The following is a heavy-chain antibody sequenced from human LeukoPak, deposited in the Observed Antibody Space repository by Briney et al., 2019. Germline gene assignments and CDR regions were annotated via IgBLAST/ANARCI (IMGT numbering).Heavy chain of an antibody. V-gene: IGHV1-46*01. J-gene: IGHJ4*02. CDR1: GYTFTSYY. Sequence: ASVKVSCKASGYTFTSYYTHWVRQAPGQGLEWMGIINPSGGSTSYAQKFQGRVTMTRDMSTSTVYMELSSLRSEDTAVYYCARALRYYDILTGYPYWGQGTLVTVSS. CDR3: ARALRYYDILTGYPY. CDR2: INPSGGST. D-gene: IGHD3-9*01.